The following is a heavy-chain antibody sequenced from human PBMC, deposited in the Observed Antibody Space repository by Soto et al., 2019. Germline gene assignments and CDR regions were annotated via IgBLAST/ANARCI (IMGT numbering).Heavy chain of an antibody. CDR1: GGSFSGYS. J-gene: IGHJ6*02. CDR2: INHRGSI. CDR3: ARGSRMSILAASGRDYDYHGLDV. Sequence: QVQLQQWGAGLLKPSETLSLNCAVYGGSFSGYSWSWIRQPPGKGLAWIGEINHRGSINYNPSRRSRVTKSVDTSKNHFSLMRNSVAATYTAVFYCARGSRMSILAASGRDYDYHGLDVWGQGTAVTVSS. V-gene: IGHV4-34*01. D-gene: IGHD6-6*01.